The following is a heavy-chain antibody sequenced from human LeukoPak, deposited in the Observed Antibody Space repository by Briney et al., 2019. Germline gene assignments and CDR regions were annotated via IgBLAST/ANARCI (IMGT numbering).Heavy chain of an antibody. D-gene: IGHD2-8*01. Sequence: GGSLRLSCAASGFTFSEFAMSWVRQGPGKGLEWVAVIGGTGETYSTDSVKGRFTISRDNAKNTLSLQMNSLRPGDTAVYYCAKDSRSRNGVYDPFDIWGQGTMVTASS. CDR1: GFTFSEFA. V-gene: IGHV3-23*01. J-gene: IGHJ3*02. CDR2: IGGTGET. CDR3: AKDSRSRNGVYDPFDI.